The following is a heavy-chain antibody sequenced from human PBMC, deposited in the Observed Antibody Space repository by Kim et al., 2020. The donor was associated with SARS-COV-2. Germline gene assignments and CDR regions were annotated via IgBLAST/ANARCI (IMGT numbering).Heavy chain of an antibody. Sequence: SETLSLTCAVYGGSFSGYYWSWIRQPPGKGLEWIGEINHSGSTNYNPSLKSRVTISVDTSKNQFSLKLSSVTAADTAVYYCARFALHYDILTGYDYWGQG. J-gene: IGHJ4*02. CDR2: INHSGST. CDR3: ARFALHYDILTGYDY. D-gene: IGHD3-9*01. V-gene: IGHV4-34*01. CDR1: GGSFSGYY.